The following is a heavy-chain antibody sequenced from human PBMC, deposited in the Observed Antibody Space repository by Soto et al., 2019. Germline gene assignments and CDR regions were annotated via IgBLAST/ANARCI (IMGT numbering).Heavy chain of an antibody. CDR3: ARLMGVVTVDY. CDR1: GGGSISSSSYF. V-gene: IGHV4-39*01. J-gene: IGHJ4*02. D-gene: IGHD2-21*02. CDR2: INHRGSV. Sequence: PSETLSLTCTVSGGGSISSSSYFWGWIRQPPGKGLEWIGSINHRGSVYYNPSLKSRVTISVDTSKTQFSLKLTAVTAADTAVYYCARLMGVVTVDYWGQGALVTVSS.